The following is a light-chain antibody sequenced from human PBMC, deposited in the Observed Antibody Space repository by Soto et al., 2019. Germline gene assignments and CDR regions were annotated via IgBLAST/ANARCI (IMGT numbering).Light chain of an antibody. J-gene: IGKJ1*01. CDR3: QQYGSSPWT. CDR1: QSVSSSY. Sequence: EIVLTQSPGTLSLSPGERATLSCMSRQSVSSSYLAWYQQKPGQAPRLLIYGASSRATGIPDRFSGSGSGTDFTLTISRLEPDDFAVYYCQQYGSSPWTFGQGTKVEIK. CDR2: GAS. V-gene: IGKV3-20*01.